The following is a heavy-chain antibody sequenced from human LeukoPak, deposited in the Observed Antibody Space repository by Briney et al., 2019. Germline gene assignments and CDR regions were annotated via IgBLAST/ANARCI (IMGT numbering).Heavy chain of an antibody. V-gene: IGHV3-30-3*01. J-gene: IGHJ4*02. CDR3: ARDPLYGSGSYLLDY. CDR1: GFTFSSYA. D-gene: IGHD3-10*01. Sequence: GRSLPLSRAASGFTFSSYAMHWVRQAPGKGLEWVAVISYDGSNKYYADSVKGRFTISRDNSKNTLYLQMNSLRAEDTAVYYCARDPLYGSGSYLLDYWGQGTLVTVSS. CDR2: ISYDGSNK.